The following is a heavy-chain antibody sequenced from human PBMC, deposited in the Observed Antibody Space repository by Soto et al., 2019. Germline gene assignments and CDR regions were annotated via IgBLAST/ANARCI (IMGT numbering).Heavy chain of an antibody. J-gene: IGHJ4*02. CDR2: VSYDGGTK. V-gene: IGHV3-30*18. Sequence: QVQLVESGGGVVQPGGSLRLSCAASGFTLSSHGMQWVRQAPGKGLEWVAVVSYDGGTKYYADSVKGRFTISRDNSKNTLYLQMNSLGAEDTAVYYCVKEFEVAGSSYESFFDYWRQGTLVTVSS. CDR1: GFTLSSHG. D-gene: IGHD5-18*01. CDR3: VKEFEVAGSSYESFFDY.